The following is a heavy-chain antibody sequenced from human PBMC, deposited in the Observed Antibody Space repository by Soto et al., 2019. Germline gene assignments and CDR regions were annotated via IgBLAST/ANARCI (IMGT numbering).Heavy chain of an antibody. CDR1: GFTFSSYG. V-gene: IGHV3-30*18. CDR3: AKDRAIFGVVSYYGMDV. Sequence: GGSLTLSCAASGFTFSSYGMHWVRQAQGKGLEWVAVISYDGSNKYYADSVKGRFTISRDNSKNTLYLQMNSLRAEDTAVYYFAKDRAIFGVVSYYGMDVWGQGTTVTVSS. CDR2: ISYDGSNK. J-gene: IGHJ6*02. D-gene: IGHD3-3*01.